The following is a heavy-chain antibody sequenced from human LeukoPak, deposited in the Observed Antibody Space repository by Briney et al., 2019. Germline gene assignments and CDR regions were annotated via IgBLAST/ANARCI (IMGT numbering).Heavy chain of an antibody. V-gene: IGHV3-23*01. CDR3: AKDGHCPDSECGTQIAVAGYVDY. J-gene: IGHJ4*02. D-gene: IGHD2-8*01. Sequence: QPGGSLRPSCEASGFAFNIYTMNWVRQAPGKGLEWVSIINYNGGYTYYADSVKGRFTISRDNSKNTVYLQMNSLRPEDTATYYCAKDGHCPDSECGTQIAVAGYVDYWGQGALVTVSS. CDR1: GFAFNIYT. CDR2: INYNGGYT.